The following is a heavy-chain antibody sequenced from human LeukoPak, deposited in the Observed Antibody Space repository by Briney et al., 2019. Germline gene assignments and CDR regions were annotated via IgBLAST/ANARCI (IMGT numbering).Heavy chain of an antibody. V-gene: IGHV1-69*04. CDR1: GGTFSSYA. D-gene: IGHD5-12*01. CDR2: IIPILGIA. J-gene: IGHJ4*02. CDR3: ARDEVATISLDY. Sequence: SVKVSCKASGGTFSSYAISWVRQAPGQGLEWMGRIIPILGIANYAQKFQGRVTITADKSTSTAYMELSSLRSEDTAVYSCARDEVATISLDYWGQGTLVTVSS.